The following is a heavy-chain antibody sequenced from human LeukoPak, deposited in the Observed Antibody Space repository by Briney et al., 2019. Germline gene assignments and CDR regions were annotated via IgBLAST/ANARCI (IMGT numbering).Heavy chain of an antibody. Sequence: ASVKVSCKASGYTFTNNAINWVRQAPGQGLEWMGWINTNTGNPSYAQGFFTGRYVFSLDTSASTAYLQINGLKADDTAVYYCGRDPKLGIRGYTYGYIDHWGQGTLLTVAS. J-gene: IGHJ4*02. CDR1: GYTFTNNA. CDR3: GRDPKLGIRGYTYGYIDH. CDR2: INTNTGNP. V-gene: IGHV7-4-1*02. D-gene: IGHD5-18*01.